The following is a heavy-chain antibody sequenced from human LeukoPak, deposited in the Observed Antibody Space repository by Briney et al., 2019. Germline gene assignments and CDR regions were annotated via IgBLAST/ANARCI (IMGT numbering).Heavy chain of an antibody. V-gene: IGHV4-31*03. D-gene: IGHD6-6*01. J-gene: IGHJ5*02. CDR3: ARHIEGEYSSPDWFDP. Sequence: PSQTLSLTCTVSGGSISSGDFYWSWIRQHPGKGLEWIGYIYYSGTTYYSPSLKSRVTISLDTTKNQFSLKLSSVTAADTAVYYCARHIEGEYSSPDWFDPWGQGTLVTVSS. CDR2: IYYSGTT. CDR1: GGSISSGDFY.